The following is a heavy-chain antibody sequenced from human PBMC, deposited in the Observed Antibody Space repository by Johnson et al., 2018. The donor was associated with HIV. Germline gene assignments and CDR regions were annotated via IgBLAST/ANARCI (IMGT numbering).Heavy chain of an antibody. CDR1: GFTFSSYA. CDR3: ARVLNARPQWALDI. D-gene: IGHD5-24*01. J-gene: IGHJ3*02. V-gene: IGHV3-23*04. CDR2: ISGSGGST. Sequence: VQLVESGGGLVQPGRSLRLSCAASGFTFSSYAMSWVRQAPGKGLEWVSAISGSGGSTYYADSVKGRFTISRDNSKNTLYLQMNSVRAEDTALYFCARVLNARPQWALDIWGQGTMVTVSS.